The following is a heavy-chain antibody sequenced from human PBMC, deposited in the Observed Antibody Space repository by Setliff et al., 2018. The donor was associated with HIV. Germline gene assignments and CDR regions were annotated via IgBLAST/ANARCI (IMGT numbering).Heavy chain of an antibody. CDR3: ATGRHYYDSSDYPANPFDV. CDR2: IIPIIATT. Sequence: RASVKVSCKASGDTFRSHAISWVRQAPGQGLEWMGGIIPIIATTNYAQKFQNRATITADESTSTAYMELSSLRSEDTAAYFCATGRHYYDSSDYPANPFDVWGQGTMVTVSS. V-gene: IGHV1-69*13. CDR1: GDTFRSHA. J-gene: IGHJ3*01. D-gene: IGHD3-22*01.